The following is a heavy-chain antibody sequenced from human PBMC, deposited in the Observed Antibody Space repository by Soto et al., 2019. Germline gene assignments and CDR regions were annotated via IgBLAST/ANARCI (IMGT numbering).Heavy chain of an antibody. V-gene: IGHV3-30*03. Sequence: QVELVESGGGVVRPGKSLTVSCRGSGFVFGGFGMHWVRQTPGKGLEWLGMASYDGTYKYFADSVKGRFTISRDNGMNTVYLQMDNLRLEDTGLYYCARGGDVLDYWGRGTLVTVSS. CDR2: ASYDGTYK. CDR3: ARGGDVLDY. CDR1: GFVFGGFG. D-gene: IGHD3-16*01. J-gene: IGHJ4*02.